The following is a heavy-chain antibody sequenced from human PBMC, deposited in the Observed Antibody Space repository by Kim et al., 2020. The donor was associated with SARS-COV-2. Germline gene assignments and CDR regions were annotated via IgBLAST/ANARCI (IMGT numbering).Heavy chain of an antibody. V-gene: IGHV3-21*01. D-gene: IGHD3-22*01. Sequence: GGSLRLSCAASGFTFSTYSMNWVRQTPGKGLEWVSCITRSSSSIYYADSVKGRFTISRDNAKNSLYLQMNNLRAEDTAVYFCARAPPWNSDSRGYSDYWGQGILVTVSS. J-gene: IGHJ4*02. CDR2: ITRSSSSI. CDR1: GFTFSTYS. CDR3: ARAPPWNSDSRGYSDY.